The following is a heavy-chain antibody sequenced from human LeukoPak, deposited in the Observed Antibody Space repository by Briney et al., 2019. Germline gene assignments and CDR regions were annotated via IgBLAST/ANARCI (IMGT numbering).Heavy chain of an antibody. CDR2: IYYSGST. D-gene: IGHD1-26*01. CDR1: GGSISSSSYY. V-gene: IGHV4-39*07. Sequence: SETLSLTCTVSGGSISSSSYYWGWIRQPPGKGLEWIGSIYYSGSTYYNPSLKSRVTISVDTSKNQFSLKLSSVTAADTAVYYCARHWSWAHYYYYYMDVCGKGTTVTVSS. J-gene: IGHJ6*03. CDR3: ARHWSWAHYYYYYMDV.